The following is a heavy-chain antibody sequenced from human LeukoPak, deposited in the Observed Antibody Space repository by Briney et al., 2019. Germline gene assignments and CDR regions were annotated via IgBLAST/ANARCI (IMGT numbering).Heavy chain of an antibody. V-gene: IGHV4-39*01. Sequence: SETLSLTCTVSGGSISSSSYYWGWIRQPPGRGLEWIGSIYYSGSTYYNPSLKSRVTISVDTSKNQFSLKLSSVTAADTAVHYCARVTTVTTVYFDYWGQGTLVTVSS. D-gene: IGHD4-11*01. CDR3: ARVTTVTTVYFDY. CDR2: IYYSGST. J-gene: IGHJ4*02. CDR1: GGSISSSSYY.